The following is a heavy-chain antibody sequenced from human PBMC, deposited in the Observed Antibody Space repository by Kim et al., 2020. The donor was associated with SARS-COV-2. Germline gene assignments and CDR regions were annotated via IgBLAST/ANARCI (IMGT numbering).Heavy chain of an antibody. V-gene: IGHV3-74*01. Sequence: TDYADSVRGRFTISIDDAKNTRYLQMNSLRAEDTATYYCVRVRMTFPGLYYWGQVTLVTVSS. D-gene: IGHD3-9*01. CDR3: VRVRMTFPGLYY. CDR2: T. J-gene: IGHJ4*02.